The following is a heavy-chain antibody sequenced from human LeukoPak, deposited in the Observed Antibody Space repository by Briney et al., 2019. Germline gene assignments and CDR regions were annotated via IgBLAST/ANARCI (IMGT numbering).Heavy chain of an antibody. CDR2: IYPGASDV. V-gene: IGHV5-51*01. D-gene: IGHD3-10*01. CDR3: ARAGSGSSSYGMDV. CDR1: GYTFSSYW. J-gene: IGHJ6*04. Sequence: GESLKISCQASGYTFSSYWIAWVRQMSGKDLEWLGIIYPGASDVKYNPSFQGLVTTSADKSINTAYLLWSGLRASDTAKYYCARAGSGSSSYGMDVWGKGTTVTVSS.